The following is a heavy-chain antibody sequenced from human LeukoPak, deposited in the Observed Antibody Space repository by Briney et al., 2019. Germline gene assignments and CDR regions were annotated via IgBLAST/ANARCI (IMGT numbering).Heavy chain of an antibody. Sequence: GGSLRLSCAASGFTVSSNYMSWVRQAPGKGLEWVSVIQSDGSTDYADSVKGRFTISRDNSKNTLSLQMNSLRAEDTGTYYCARFGSYYDSSGYSNRMLYFDSWGQGTLVTVSS. CDR1: GFTVSSNY. CDR3: ARFGSYYDSSGYSNRMLYFDS. V-gene: IGHV3-66*01. CDR2: IQSDGST. J-gene: IGHJ4*02. D-gene: IGHD3-22*01.